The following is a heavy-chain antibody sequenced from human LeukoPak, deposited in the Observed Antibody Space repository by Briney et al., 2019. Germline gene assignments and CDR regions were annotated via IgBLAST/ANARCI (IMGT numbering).Heavy chain of an antibody. J-gene: IGHJ4*02. V-gene: IGHV2-5*01. D-gene: IGHD4-11*01. Sequence: PGPTLGNPTQTLTLTCTFSGFSLSTRGAGVGWIRQPPGKAMEWLAIIYWNDDKRYSPSLKSRLTITKDTSKNQVVLTMTNMDPVDTATYYCAHKAYSNYVWYFDYWGQGTLVTVSS. CDR2: IYWNDDK. CDR1: GFSLSTRGAG. CDR3: AHKAYSNYVWYFDY.